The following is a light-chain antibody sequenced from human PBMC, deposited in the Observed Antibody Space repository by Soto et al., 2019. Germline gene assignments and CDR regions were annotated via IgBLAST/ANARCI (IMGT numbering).Light chain of an antibody. Sequence: DIQMTQSPSTLSASVGDRVTITFRASQSVNRWLAWYQQKPGKAPKLLIYEASSLESGVPSRFGGSGSGTEFTLTISSLQPDDFATYYCQQYNVYWSFGPGTKVDTK. CDR1: QSVNRW. V-gene: IGKV1-5*03. CDR3: QQYNVYWS. CDR2: EAS. J-gene: IGKJ1*01.